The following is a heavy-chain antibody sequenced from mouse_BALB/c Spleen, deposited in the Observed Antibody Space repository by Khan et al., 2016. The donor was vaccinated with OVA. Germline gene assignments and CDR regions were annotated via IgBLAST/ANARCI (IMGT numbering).Heavy chain of an antibody. V-gene: IGHV2-9*02. J-gene: IGHJ3*01. D-gene: IGHD1-2*01. CDR3: ARDTTATPY. CDR1: GFSLTSYG. Sequence: QVQLKESGPGLVAPSQSLSITCTVSGFSLTSYGVHWVRQPPGKGLEWLGIIWAGGSTNYNSALMSRLSISKDNSKSQVFLKMNSLLTDDTAMYYCARDTTATPYWGQGTLVTVSA. CDR2: IWAGGST.